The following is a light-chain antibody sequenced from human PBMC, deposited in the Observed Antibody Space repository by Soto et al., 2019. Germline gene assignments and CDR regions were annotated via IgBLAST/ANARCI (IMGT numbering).Light chain of an antibody. V-gene: IGKV1-5*03. J-gene: IGKJ1*01. Sequence: DFPLTQSPPTLSASLGNRVTFTCRPSQSLTLWLAGYQQKPGKAPNLLIYKTSSLESGVPSRFSGSGSGTEFTLTISSLQPDDFATYYCQHWTDYSWTFGQGTKVEVK. CDR3: QHWTDYSWT. CDR1: QSLTLW. CDR2: KTS.